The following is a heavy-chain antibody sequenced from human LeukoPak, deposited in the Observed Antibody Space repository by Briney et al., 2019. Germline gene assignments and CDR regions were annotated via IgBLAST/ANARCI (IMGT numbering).Heavy chain of an antibody. CDR1: GYSISSGCY. CDR2: IYHSGST. V-gene: IGHV4-38-2*02. Sequence: SETLSLTCTVSGYSISSGCYWGWIRQPPGKGLEWIGSIYHSGSTYYNPSLKSRVTISVDTSKNQFSLKLSSVTVADTAVYYCARSLVATYYYFDYWGQGTLVTVSS. J-gene: IGHJ4*02. D-gene: IGHD5-12*01. CDR3: ARSLVATYYYFDY.